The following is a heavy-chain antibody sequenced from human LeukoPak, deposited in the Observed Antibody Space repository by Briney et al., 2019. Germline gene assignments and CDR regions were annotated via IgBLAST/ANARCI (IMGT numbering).Heavy chain of an antibody. Sequence: EASVKVSCKASGYTFTDCYIHWVRQAPGQGLEWMGWINPSSGGTNSAQKFQGRVTMTSDTSISTAYMELSRLRSDDTAVYSCARETGPEDYWGQGTLVTVSS. CDR3: ARETGPEDY. CDR1: GYTFTDCY. J-gene: IGHJ4*02. V-gene: IGHV1-2*02. D-gene: IGHD3-9*01. CDR2: INPSSGGT.